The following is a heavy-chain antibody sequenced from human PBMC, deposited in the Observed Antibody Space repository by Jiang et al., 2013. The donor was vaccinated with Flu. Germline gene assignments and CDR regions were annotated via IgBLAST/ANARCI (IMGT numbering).Heavy chain of an antibody. CDR1: GFTFNNYA. CDR2: ISASGAKT. D-gene: IGHD3-22*01. J-gene: IGHJ3*02. V-gene: IGHV3-23*01. Sequence: SGFTFNNYAMNWVRQIPGKGLEWVSFISASGAKTGYSDSVKGRFTISRDNSQNKIFLQLNSLRAEDTAVYYCAKDLHYYDSSGAQGDAFDIWGQGTMVTVSS. CDR3: AKDLHYYDSSGAQGDAFDI.